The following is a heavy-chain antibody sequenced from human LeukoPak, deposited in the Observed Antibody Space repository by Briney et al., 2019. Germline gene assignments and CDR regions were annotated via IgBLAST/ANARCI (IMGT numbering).Heavy chain of an antibody. Sequence: SETLSLTCTVSGGSISSSSYYWGWIRQPPGKGLEWIGEINHSGSTNYNPSLKSRVTTSVDTSKNQFSLKLGSVTAADTAEYYCARRGGLTVFGVVMEYYFDYWGQGTLVTVSS. J-gene: IGHJ4*02. D-gene: IGHD3-3*01. CDR3: ARRGGLTVFGVVMEYYFDY. CDR1: GGSISSSSYY. CDR2: INHSGST. V-gene: IGHV4-39*07.